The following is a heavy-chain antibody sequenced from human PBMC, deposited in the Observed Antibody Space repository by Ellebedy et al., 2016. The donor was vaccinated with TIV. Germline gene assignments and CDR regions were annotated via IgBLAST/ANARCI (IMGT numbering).Heavy chain of an antibody. CDR3: VRTTALTVFDS. CDR2: VYYSGAS. CDR1: GGSVSDNSYY. Sequence: SETLSLTCIVSGGSVSDNSYYWSWIRQPPGTRLQWIGYVYYSGASTFNPSLKSRATISVHTSKNQFSLKLNSVTAADTAVYYCVRTTALTVFDSWGQGTPVTVSS. V-gene: IGHV4-61*01. D-gene: IGHD1-1*01. J-gene: IGHJ4*02.